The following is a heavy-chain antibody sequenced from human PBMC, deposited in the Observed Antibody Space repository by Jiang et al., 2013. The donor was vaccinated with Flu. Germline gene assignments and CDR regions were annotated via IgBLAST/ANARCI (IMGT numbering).Heavy chain of an antibody. V-gene: IGHV4-34*01. CDR1: GGSFSGYY. D-gene: IGHD2-15*01. Sequence: LLKPSETLSLTCAVYGGSFSGYYWSWIRQPPGKGLEWIGEINHSGSTNYNPSLKSRVTISVDTSKNQFSLKLSSVTAADTAVYYCARLTVKVGVVVFPTLSTAYFDYWGQGTLVTVSS. CDR2: INHSGST. J-gene: IGHJ4*02. CDR3: ARLTVKVGVVVFPTLSTAYFDY.